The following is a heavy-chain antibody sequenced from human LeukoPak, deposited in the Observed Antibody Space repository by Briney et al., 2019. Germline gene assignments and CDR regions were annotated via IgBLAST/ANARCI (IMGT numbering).Heavy chain of an antibody. V-gene: IGHV4-30-4*07. J-gene: IGHJ4*02. Sequence: SETLSLTCAVSGGSISSGDYSWSWIRQPPGKGLEWIGYIYYTDSYYNPSLKSRVTISLDTSKDQFSLKLNSVTAADTAVYYCASHSGGYAYWGQGTLVTVSS. CDR1: GGSISSGDYS. D-gene: IGHD5-12*01. CDR3: ASHSGGYAY. CDR2: IYYTDS.